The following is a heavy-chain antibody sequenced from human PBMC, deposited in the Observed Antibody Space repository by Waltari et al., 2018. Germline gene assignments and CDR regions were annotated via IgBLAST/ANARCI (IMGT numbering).Heavy chain of an antibody. CDR1: GLTFSKIW. CDR3: AGGPGTYWSGLLDY. D-gene: IGHD3-3*01. J-gene: IGHJ4*02. V-gene: IGHV3-15*02. Sequence: EVQLVESGGTLVKPGGSLRLSCEVSGLTFSKIWLSWVRQAPGKGLEGVGRIKSKIDGGSTDYAAPVSGRFSISRDDSKNMLFLEMNSLKTEDTAVYYCAGGPGTYWSGLLDYWGQGAQVTVSS. CDR2: IKSKIDGGST.